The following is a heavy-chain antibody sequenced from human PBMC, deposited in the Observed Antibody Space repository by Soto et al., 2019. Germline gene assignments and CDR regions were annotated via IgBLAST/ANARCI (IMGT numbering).Heavy chain of an antibody. CDR2: ISNSGTTK. CDR3: ARVQLGDSLDY. CDR1: GFTLSSFE. J-gene: IGHJ4*02. Sequence: EVRLEESGGTLVKPGGSLRLSCVGSGFTLSSFEVTWVRQAPGKGLEWLSYISNSGTTKHYADSVKGRFTVSRDNAKNTVHLQLNSQSAEDTGIYYCARVQLGDSLDYWGQGTLVTVSS. V-gene: IGHV3-48*03. D-gene: IGHD4-17*01.